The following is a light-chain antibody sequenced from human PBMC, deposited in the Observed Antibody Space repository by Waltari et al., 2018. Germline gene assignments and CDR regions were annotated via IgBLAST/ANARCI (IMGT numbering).Light chain of an antibody. V-gene: IGLV2-8*01. J-gene: IGLJ3*02. CDR1: SSDVGGYNY. Sequence: QSALTQPPSASGSPGQSVTISCTGTSSDVGGYNYVSWYQQYPGKAPELTIYEGSRRPAGVPVRSAGSKAGNTASLTVSGLQAEDEADYYCSSYAGITNWVFGGGTKLTVL. CDR3: SSYAGITNWV. CDR2: EGS.